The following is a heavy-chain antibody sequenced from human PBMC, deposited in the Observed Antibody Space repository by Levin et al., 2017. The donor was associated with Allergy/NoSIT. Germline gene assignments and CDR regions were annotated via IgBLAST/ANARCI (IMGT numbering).Heavy chain of an antibody. Sequence: PGGSLRLSCAASGFTFSSYSMNWVRQAPGKGLEWVSYISSSSSTIYYADSVKGRFTISRDNAKNSLYLQMNSLRAEDTAVYYCARGLVRRYFDYWGQGTLVTVSS. CDR2: ISSSSSTI. D-gene: IGHD6-13*01. V-gene: IGHV3-48*01. CDR1: GFTFSSYS. J-gene: IGHJ4*02. CDR3: ARGLVRRYFDY.